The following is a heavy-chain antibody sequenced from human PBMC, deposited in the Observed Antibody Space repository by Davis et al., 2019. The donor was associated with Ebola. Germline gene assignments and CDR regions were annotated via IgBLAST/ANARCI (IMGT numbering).Heavy chain of an antibody. V-gene: IGHV4-34*01. CDR2: INHSGST. D-gene: IGHD6-6*01. CDR1: GGSISSHY. J-gene: IGHJ6*02. CDR3: ARGGWGQLRPYYYYYGMDV. Sequence: PGGSLRLSCTVSGGSISSHYWSWIRQPPGKGLEWIGEINHSGSTNYNPSLKSRVTISVDTSKNQFSLKLSSVTAADTAVYYCARGGWGQLRPYYYYYGMDVWGQGTTVTVSS.